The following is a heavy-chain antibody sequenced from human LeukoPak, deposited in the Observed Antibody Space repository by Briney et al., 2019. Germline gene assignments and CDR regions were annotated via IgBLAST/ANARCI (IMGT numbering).Heavy chain of an antibody. J-gene: IGHJ5*02. CDR1: GGSISSYY. CDR2: IYYSGST. D-gene: IGHD6-19*01. Sequence: SETLSLTCTVSGGSISSYYWSWIRQPPGKGLEWIGYIYYSGSTNYNPSLKSRVTISVDTSKNQFSLKLSSVTAADTAVYYCARTVADPPGNWFDPWGQGTLVTVSS. V-gene: IGHV4-59*01. CDR3: ARTVADPPGNWFDP.